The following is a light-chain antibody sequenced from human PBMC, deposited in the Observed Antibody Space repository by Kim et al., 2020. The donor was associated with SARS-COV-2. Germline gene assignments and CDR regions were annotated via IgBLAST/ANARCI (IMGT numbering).Light chain of an antibody. CDR1: RLERKY. Sequence: VSVSPGQTAVITCSGHRLERKYVDWYQQKPGQSPLLVMSQDTKRPSGIPERFSGSTSGSTATLTISGTQAMDEADYYCQAWDNSVVFGGGTKVTVL. J-gene: IGLJ2*01. CDR3: QAWDNSVV. CDR2: QDT. V-gene: IGLV3-1*01.